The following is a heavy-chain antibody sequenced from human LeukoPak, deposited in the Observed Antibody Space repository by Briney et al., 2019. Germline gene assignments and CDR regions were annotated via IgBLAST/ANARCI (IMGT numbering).Heavy chain of an antibody. J-gene: IGHJ6*03. CDR3: ARARKRRFDRGYYYYMDV. V-gene: IGHV3-30*04. CDR1: GFTFSSYA. Sequence: GRSLRLSCAASGFTFSSYAMHWVRQAPGKGLEWVAVISYDGSNKYYADSVKGRFTISRDNSKNTLYLQMNSLRAEDTAVYYCARARKRRFDRGYYYYMDVWGKGTTVTVSS. D-gene: IGHD3-9*01. CDR2: ISYDGSNK.